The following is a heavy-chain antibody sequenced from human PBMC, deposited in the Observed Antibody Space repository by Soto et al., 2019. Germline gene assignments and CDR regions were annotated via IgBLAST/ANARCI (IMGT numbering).Heavy chain of an antibody. CDR2: IKSKTDGGTT. J-gene: IGHJ3*02. CDR1: GFTFSNAW. Sequence: GGSLRLSCAAPGFTFSNAWMSWVRQAPGKGLEWVGRIKSKTDGGTTDYAAPVKGRFTISRDDSKNTLYLQMNSLKTEDTAVYYCSLLWFGGYDAFDIWGQGTMVTVSS. V-gene: IGHV3-15*01. D-gene: IGHD3-10*01. CDR3: SLLWFGGYDAFDI.